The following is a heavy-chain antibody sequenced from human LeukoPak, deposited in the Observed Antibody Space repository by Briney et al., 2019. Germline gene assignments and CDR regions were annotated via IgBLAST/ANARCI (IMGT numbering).Heavy chain of an antibody. Sequence: SETLSLTCAVYGGSFSGYYWSWIRQPPGKGLEWIGEINHSGSTNYNPSLKSRVTISVDTSKSQFSLKLSSVTAADTAVYYCARGDTYYDFWSGYYPPPNWFDPWGQGTLVTVSS. CDR2: INHSGST. CDR3: ARGDTYYDFWSGYYPPPNWFDP. V-gene: IGHV4-34*01. J-gene: IGHJ5*02. D-gene: IGHD3-3*01. CDR1: GGSFSGYY.